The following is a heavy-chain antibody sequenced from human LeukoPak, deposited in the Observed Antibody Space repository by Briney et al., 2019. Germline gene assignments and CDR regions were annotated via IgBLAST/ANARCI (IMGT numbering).Heavy chain of an antibody. D-gene: IGHD3-3*01. V-gene: IGHV4-34*01. J-gene: IGHJ4*02. CDR3: ARGRAAAYYDFWSGYSIDY. Sequence: LETLSLTCAVYGGSFSGYYWSWIRQPPGKGLEWIGEINHSGSTNYNPSLKSRVTISVDTSKNQFSLKLSSVTAADTAVYYCARGRAAAYYDFWSGYSIDYWGQGTLVTVSS. CDR2: INHSGST. CDR1: GGSFSGYY.